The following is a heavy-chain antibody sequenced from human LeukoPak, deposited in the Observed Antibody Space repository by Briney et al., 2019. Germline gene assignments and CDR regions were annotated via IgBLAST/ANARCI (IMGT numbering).Heavy chain of an antibody. Sequence: GGSLRLSCAASGFTFSMFWMTWVRQVPGKGLEWVANIKQDGSDVYYADSVKGRFSISRDNSKNSLFLQMNSLRAEDTAVYYCAKDSGGSYYYFDYWGQGTLVTVSS. D-gene: IGHD1-26*01. CDR1: GFTFSMFW. V-gene: IGHV3-7*01. J-gene: IGHJ4*02. CDR2: IKQDGSDV. CDR3: AKDSGGSYYYFDY.